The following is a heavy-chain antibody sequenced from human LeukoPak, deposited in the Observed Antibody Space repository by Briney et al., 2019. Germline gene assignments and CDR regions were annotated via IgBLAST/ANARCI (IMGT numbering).Heavy chain of an antibody. CDR3: ARYGPRGYFDY. J-gene: IGHJ4*02. Sequence: SETLSLTCTVSGGSISSSSYYWGWIRQPPGKGLEWIGSIYYSGSTNYNPSLKSRVTISVDTSKNQFSLKLSSVTAADTAVYYCARYGPRGYFDYWGQGTLVTVSS. D-gene: IGHD3-10*01. V-gene: IGHV4-39*07. CDR2: IYYSGST. CDR1: GGSISSSSYY.